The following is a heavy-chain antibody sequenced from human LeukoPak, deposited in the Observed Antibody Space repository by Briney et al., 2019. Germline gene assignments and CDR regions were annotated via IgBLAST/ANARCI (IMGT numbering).Heavy chain of an antibody. D-gene: IGHD3-10*01. V-gene: IGHV3-23*01. CDR2: ISGSSAST. J-gene: IGHJ4*02. Sequence: GGSLRLSCAASGFTFSSYAMSWVRQAPGKGLAWVSDISGSSASTYYADSVKGRFTISRDNSKNTLYVQMNSLRAEDTAVYYCAVGSYYFDYWGQGTLVTVSS. CDR3: AVGSYYFDY. CDR1: GFTFSSYA.